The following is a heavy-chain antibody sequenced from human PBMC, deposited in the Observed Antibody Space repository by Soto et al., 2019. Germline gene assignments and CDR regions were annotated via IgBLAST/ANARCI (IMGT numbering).Heavy chain of an antibody. CDR1: GGSVSSGDYF. Sequence: SSETLSLTCTVSGGSVSSGDYFWSWLRQSPGKRLEWIAYIYYSGSTNYNPSLKSRATISVDTSKSQVSLTLTSMTAADAALYYCARSPNYYYYGFDVWGQGTAVTVSS. V-gene: IGHV4-61*08. CDR3: ARSPNYYYYGFDV. J-gene: IGHJ6*02. CDR2: IYYSGST. D-gene: IGHD3-10*01.